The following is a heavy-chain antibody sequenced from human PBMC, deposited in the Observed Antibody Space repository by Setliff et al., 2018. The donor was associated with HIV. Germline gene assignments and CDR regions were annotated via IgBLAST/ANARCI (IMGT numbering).Heavy chain of an antibody. CDR2: IFGSGVT. CDR1: GGAIINHD. V-gene: IGHV4-4*07. D-gene: IGHD5-12*01. J-gene: IGHJ4*02. CDR3: ARDNHGFPVD. Sequence: SETLSLTCNVSGGAIINHDWTWVRRPAGKGLEWIGRIFGSGVTNYNTSLESRVTMSLDTSRNHLSLRLRSVTAADTAVYYCARDNHGFPVDWGRGTLVTVSS.